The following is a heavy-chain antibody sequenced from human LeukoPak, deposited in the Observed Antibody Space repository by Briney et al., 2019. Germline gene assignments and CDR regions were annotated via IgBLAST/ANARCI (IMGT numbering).Heavy chain of an antibody. V-gene: IGHV4-59*01. CDR3: ARGVLSTTGYYFDY. J-gene: IGHJ4*02. CDR2: IYYSGST. D-gene: IGHD4-11*01. CDR1: GGSISSYY. Sequence: SETLSLTCTVSGGSISSYYWSWIRQPPGKGLEWIGYIYYSGSTNYNPSLKSRVTISVDTSKNQFSLKLSSVTAADTAVYYCARGVLSTTGYYFDYWGQGTLVTVSS.